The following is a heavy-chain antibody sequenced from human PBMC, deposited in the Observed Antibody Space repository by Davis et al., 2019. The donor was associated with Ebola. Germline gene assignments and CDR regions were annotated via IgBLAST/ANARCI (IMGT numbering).Heavy chain of an antibody. CDR3: AKDAAEQLVLMDV. D-gene: IGHD6-6*01. Sequence: GESLKISCAASGFTVSSNYMSWVRQAPGKGLEWVSVIYSGGSTYYADSVKGRFTISRDNSKNTLYLQMNSLRAEDTAVYYCAKDAAEQLVLMDVWGQGTTVTVS. CDR2: IYSGGST. V-gene: IGHV3-53*05. CDR1: GFTVSSNY. J-gene: IGHJ6*02.